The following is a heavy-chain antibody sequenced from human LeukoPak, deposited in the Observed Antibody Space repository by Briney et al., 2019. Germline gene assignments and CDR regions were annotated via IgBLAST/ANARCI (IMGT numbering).Heavy chain of an antibody. Sequence: SDPLSLTCTVSGDSMRLYYWSWLRQSPGKGLECIGYIYYNGSTNYNPSLKSRVTISVDMSKNQFSVKMSSVTAADTAVYYCARKGGLFDYWGQGRLVTVSS. CDR1: GDSMRLYY. D-gene: IGHD2-15*01. J-gene: IGHJ4*02. CDR3: ARKGGLFDY. CDR2: IYYNGST. V-gene: IGHV4-59*07.